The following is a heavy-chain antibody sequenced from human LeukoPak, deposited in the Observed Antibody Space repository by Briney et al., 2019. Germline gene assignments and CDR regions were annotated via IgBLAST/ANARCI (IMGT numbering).Heavy chain of an antibody. CDR2: ISGSGGNT. J-gene: IGHJ4*02. CDR3: AKDVGESLWFFGNDY. V-gene: IGHV3-23*01. Sequence: GGSLTLSCAASGFTFRSYAMSWLRQAPGKGLVGVSAISGSGGNTYYTDPVKGRFTISRDNSKNTLYLKMNSLRAEDTAVYYCAKDVGESLWFFGNDYWGQGTLVTVSS. D-gene: IGHD5-18*01. CDR1: GFTFRSYA.